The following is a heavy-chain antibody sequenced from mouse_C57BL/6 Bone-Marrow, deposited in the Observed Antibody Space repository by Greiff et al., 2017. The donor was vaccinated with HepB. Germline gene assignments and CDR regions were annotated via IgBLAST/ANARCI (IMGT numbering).Heavy chain of an antibody. CDR1: GYTFTSYW. CDR3: ARPDGYDGNYFDY. V-gene: IGHV1-55*01. Sequence: VQLQQPGAELVKPGASVKMSCKASGYTFTSYWITWVKQRPGQGLEWIGDIYPGSGSTNYNEKFKSKATLTVDTSSSTAYMQLSSLTSEDSAVYDCARPDGYDGNYFDYWGQGTTLTVSS. J-gene: IGHJ2*01. CDR2: IYPGSGST. D-gene: IGHD2-2*01.